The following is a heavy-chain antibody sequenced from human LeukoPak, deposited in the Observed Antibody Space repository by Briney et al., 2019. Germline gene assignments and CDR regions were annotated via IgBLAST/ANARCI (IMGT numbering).Heavy chain of an antibody. CDR3: ARLLSPGWFDP. CDR2: VYYNGDT. CDR1: GGSISSSGSY. V-gene: IGHV4-39*01. D-gene: IGHD2/OR15-2a*01. J-gene: IGHJ5*02. Sequence: PAETLSHTCTVSGGSISSSGSYWAWIRQPPGNGLEWIANVYYNGDTYCNSSLYSRVTISADTSNNQFSLNLRSVTAADTAVYYCARLLSPGWFDPWGQGTLVTVSS.